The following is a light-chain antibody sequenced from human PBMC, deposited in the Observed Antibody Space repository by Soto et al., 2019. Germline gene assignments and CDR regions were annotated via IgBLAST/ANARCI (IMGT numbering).Light chain of an antibody. Sequence: IRMTQSPSSLSASVGDRVTITCRASQSIKNYLNWYQQTPGEAPKLLVYAASTLQSGVPSRFSGSGSGTEFTLTISSLQPGDFATYYCQHYSTYPWTFGQGTKVDIK. V-gene: IGKV1-17*01. CDR2: AAS. J-gene: IGKJ1*01. CDR1: QSIKNY. CDR3: QHYSTYPWT.